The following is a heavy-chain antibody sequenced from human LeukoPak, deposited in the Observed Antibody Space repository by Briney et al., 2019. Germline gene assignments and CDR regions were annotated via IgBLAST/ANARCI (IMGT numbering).Heavy chain of an antibody. V-gene: IGHV1-46*01. D-gene: IGHD2-15*01. CDR2: INPTGTWT. CDR1: GYTFTNNW. Sequence: ASVTVSFKASGYTFTNNWMHWVRQAPGQGLEWVGFINPTGTWTLYAQNFQGRITLTRDMSTTTDYMELSSLTSEDTAVYYCARDNSVGDIAWWFDPWGQGTLVTVSS. CDR3: ARDNSVGDIAWWFDP. J-gene: IGHJ5*01.